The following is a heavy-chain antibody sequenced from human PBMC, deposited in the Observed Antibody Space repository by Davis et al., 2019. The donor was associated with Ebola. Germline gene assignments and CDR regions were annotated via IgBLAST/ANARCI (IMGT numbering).Heavy chain of an antibody. CDR1: GFTFSSYG. D-gene: IGHD4-23*01. J-gene: IGHJ4*02. Sequence: GGSLRLSCAASGFTFSSYGMHWVRQAPGKGLERVAVISYDGSNKYYADSVKGRFTISRDNSKNTLYLQMNSLRAEDTAVYYCAKDRRGNDYGGYYFDYWGQGTLVTVSS. V-gene: IGHV3-30*18. CDR3: AKDRRGNDYGGYYFDY. CDR2: ISYDGSNK.